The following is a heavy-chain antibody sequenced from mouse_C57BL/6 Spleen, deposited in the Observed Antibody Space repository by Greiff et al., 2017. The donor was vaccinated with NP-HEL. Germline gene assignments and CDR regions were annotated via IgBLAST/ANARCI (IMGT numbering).Heavy chain of an antibody. CDR3: AREGGYFDY. CDR2: INPYNGGT. CDR1: GYTFTDYY. V-gene: IGHV1-19*01. Sequence: EVQLQQSGPVLVKPGASVKMSCKASGYTFTDYYMNWVKQSHGKSLEWIGVINPYNGGTSYNQKFKGKATLTVDMSSSTAYMELNSLTSEDSAVYYCAREGGYFDYWGQGTTLTVSS. J-gene: IGHJ2*01.